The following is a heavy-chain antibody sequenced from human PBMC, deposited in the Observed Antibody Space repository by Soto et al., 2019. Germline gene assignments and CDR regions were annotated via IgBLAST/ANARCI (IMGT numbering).Heavy chain of an antibody. CDR1: GGSVRGSRYY. D-gene: IGHD6-6*01. CDR3: ARFLRRRSDY. V-gene: IGHV4-39*07. Sequence: SETLSLTCTVSGGSVRGSRYYWGWIRQTPGKGLEWIGSVYFSGNSHYNPSLKSRVTISVDTSKNQFSLKLSSVTAADTAVYYCARFLRRRSDYWGQGTLVTVSS. CDR2: VYFSGNS. J-gene: IGHJ4*02.